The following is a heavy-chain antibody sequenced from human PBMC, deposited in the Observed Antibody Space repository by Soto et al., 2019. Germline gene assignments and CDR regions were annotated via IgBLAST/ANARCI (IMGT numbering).Heavy chain of an antibody. D-gene: IGHD6-19*01. Sequence: XETVSLTCSFSVVSINSSSYFWGWFRQPPGKGLEWIGSIYYSGSTYYNPSLRSRVTISVDTSKNQFSLKLSSVTAADTAVFYCARHYSSGSRNWFEPWGQGTLVTVSS. J-gene: IGHJ5*02. CDR1: VVSINSSSYF. CDR2: IYYSGST. CDR3: ARHYSSGSRNWFEP. V-gene: IGHV4-39*01.